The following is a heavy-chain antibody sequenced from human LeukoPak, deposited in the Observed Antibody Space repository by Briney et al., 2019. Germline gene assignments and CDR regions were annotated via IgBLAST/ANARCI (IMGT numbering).Heavy chain of an antibody. J-gene: IGHJ4*02. CDR2: MNPNSGNT. V-gene: IGHV1-8*03. CDR3: ARLWVYYYDSTGYFDC. Sequence: GASVKVSCKASGYTFTSYDINWVRQATGQGLEWMGWMNPNSGNTGYAQKFQGRVTITRNTSISTAYMELSSLRSEDTAVYYCARLWVYYYDSTGYFDCWGQGTPVTVSS. CDR1: GYTFTSYD. D-gene: IGHD3-22*01.